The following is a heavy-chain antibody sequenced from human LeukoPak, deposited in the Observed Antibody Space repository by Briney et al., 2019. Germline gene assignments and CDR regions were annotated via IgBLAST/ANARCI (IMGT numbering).Heavy chain of an antibody. CDR3: ARDFCGDCDSGGWYHFNS. Sequence: GASVRVSCKASGYTFTSHYIHWVRQAPGQGLEWMGIINPNVGTTSYAPNFQGRVIMSRDMSTSTVYMDVISLRSDDTAVYYCARDFCGDCDSGGWYHFNSWGQGTLVTVSS. D-gene: IGHD2-21*02. CDR2: INPNVGTT. CDR1: GYTFTSHY. V-gene: IGHV1-46*01. J-gene: IGHJ4*02.